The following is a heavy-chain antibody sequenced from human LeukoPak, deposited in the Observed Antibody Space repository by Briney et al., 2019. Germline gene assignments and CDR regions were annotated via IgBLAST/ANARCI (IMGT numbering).Heavy chain of an antibody. Sequence: SETLSLACAVYGGSFSGYYWSWIRQPPGKGLEWIGEINHSGSTNYNPSLKSRVTISVDTPKNQFSLKLSSVTAADTAVYYCARYEDYALGFDYWGQGTLVTVSS. J-gene: IGHJ4*02. D-gene: IGHD4-17*01. CDR3: ARYEDYALGFDY. V-gene: IGHV4-34*01. CDR1: GGSFSGYY. CDR2: INHSGST.